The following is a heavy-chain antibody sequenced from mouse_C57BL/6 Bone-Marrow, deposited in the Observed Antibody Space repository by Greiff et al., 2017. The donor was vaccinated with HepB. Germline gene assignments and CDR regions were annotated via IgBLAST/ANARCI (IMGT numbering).Heavy chain of an antibody. J-gene: IGHJ3*01. V-gene: IGHV1-61*01. CDR3: ARFGELRRGFAY. CDR2: IYPSDSET. D-gene: IGHD2-4*01. CDR1: GYTFTSYW. Sequence: QVQLQQPGAELVRPGSSVKLSCKASGYTFTSYWMDWVKQRPGQGLEWIGNIYPSDSETHYNQKFKDKATLTVDKSSSTAYMQLSSLTSEDSAVYYCARFGELRRGFAYWGQGTLVTVSA.